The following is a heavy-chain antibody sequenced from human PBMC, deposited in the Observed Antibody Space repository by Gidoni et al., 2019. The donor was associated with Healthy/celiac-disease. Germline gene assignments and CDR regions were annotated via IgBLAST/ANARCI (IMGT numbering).Heavy chain of an antibody. CDR1: GFTFRSYA. CDR3: AKDTRRIVGATLDY. D-gene: IGHD1-26*01. V-gene: IGHV3-23*01. Sequence: EAPLLESGGGLVQPGGSLRHSCAAPGFTFRSYAMRWVRQAPGKGLEGVAAISGSGGSTYYADSVKGRFTISRDNSKNTLYLQMNSLRAEDTAVYYCAKDTRRIVGATLDYWGQGTLVTVAS. CDR2: ISGSGGST. J-gene: IGHJ4*02.